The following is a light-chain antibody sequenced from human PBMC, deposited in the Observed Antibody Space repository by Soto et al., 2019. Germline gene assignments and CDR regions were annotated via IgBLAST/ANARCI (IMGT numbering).Light chain of an antibody. Sequence: DIQMTQSPSCLSASAGDRVTITCQARQDIRNYLNWYQQKPGKAPKLLIYDASNLETGVPSRFSGSGSGTDFTLKISRVEAEDVGVYYCMQPLQSWTFGQGTKVEIK. J-gene: IGKJ1*01. V-gene: IGKV1-33*01. CDR1: QDIRNY. CDR3: MQPLQSWT. CDR2: DAS.